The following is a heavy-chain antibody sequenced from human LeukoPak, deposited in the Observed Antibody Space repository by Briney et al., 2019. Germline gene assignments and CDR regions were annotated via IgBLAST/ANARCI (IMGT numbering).Heavy chain of an antibody. D-gene: IGHD3-10*01. CDR3: AKDPQQGYYGSGSYYQDS. J-gene: IGHJ4*02. Sequence: GGSLRLSCAASGFTFSSYAMSWVRQAPGKGLEWVSAISGSGGSTYYADSVKGRFTISRDNSKNTLYLKMNSLKAEDSAVYYCAKDPQQGYYGSGSYYQDSWGQGTLVTVS. CDR1: GFTFSSYA. CDR2: ISGSGGST. V-gene: IGHV3-23*01.